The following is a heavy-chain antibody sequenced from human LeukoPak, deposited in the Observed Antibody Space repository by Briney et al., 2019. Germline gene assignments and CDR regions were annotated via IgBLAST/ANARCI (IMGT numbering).Heavy chain of an antibody. J-gene: IGHJ6*02. CDR3: AGPMAVAVRYYYYYGMDV. CDR1: GFTVSSYC. D-gene: IGHD6-19*01. Sequence: GGSLRLSRAPSGFTVSSYCMQWVRPAPPRGRVWVSRNNSDGSSTSNAYSVKRRFTISRDNAKNTLYLQMNSLRADATAVYYCAGPMAVAVRYYYYYGMDVWGQGTTVTVSS. CDR2: NNSDGSST. V-gene: IGHV3-74*01.